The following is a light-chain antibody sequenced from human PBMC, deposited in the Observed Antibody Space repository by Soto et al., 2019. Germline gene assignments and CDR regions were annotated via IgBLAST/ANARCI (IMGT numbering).Light chain of an antibody. CDR1: SSNVGSNT. V-gene: IGLV1-44*01. Sequence: QSVLTQPPSASGAPGQRVTNTVSGSSSNVGSNTVSWYQQFPGTAPKLLIHSNNNRTSAVPDRFSGSMSGTSASLAIGGLQSDDEADYYCAAWDASLNASVFGVGTKRTVL. CDR2: SNN. CDR3: AAWDASLNASV. J-gene: IGLJ2*01.